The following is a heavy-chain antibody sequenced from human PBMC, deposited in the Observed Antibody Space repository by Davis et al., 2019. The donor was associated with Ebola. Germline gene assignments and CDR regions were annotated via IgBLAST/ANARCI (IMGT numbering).Heavy chain of an antibody. CDR2: IRYDGSNK. CDR1: GFTFSSYG. CDR3: AAIAAQRWFDP. J-gene: IGHJ5*02. Sequence: GESLKISCAASGFTFSSYGMHWVRQAPGKGLEWVAFIRYDGSNKYYADSVKSRFTISRDNAKNSLYLQMNSLRAEDTAVYYCAAIAAQRWFDPWGQGTLVTVSS. V-gene: IGHV3-30*02. D-gene: IGHD6-13*01.